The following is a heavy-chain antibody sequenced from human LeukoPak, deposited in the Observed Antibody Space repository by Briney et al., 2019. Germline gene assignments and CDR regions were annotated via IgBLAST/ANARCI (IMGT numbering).Heavy chain of an antibody. J-gene: IGHJ4*02. CDR1: GFTFSSYW. CDR3: TRVTYADGGYFDY. Sequence: GGSLRLSCAASGFTFSSYWMHWARQAPGKGLVWVSRINSDGSSTTYADSVKGRFTISRDNAKNSLYLQMNSLTAEDTAVYYCTRVTYADGGYFDYWGQGTLVTVSS. V-gene: IGHV3-74*03. D-gene: IGHD2-15*01. CDR2: INSDGSST.